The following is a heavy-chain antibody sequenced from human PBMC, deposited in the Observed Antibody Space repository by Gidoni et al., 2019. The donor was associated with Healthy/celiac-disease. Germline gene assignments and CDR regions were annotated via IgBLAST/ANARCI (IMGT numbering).Heavy chain of an antibody. V-gene: IGHV3-21*01. CDR3: ARGLYGSGSYSGLFFDY. D-gene: IGHD3-10*01. Sequence: EVQLVESGGGLVKPGGSLRLSCAASGFTFSSYSMNWVRQAPGKGLEWVSFISSSSSYIYYSDSVKGRFTISRDNAKNSLYLQMNSLRAEDTAVYYCARGLYGSGSYSGLFFDYWGQGTLVTVSS. CDR1: GFTFSSYS. CDR2: ISSSSSYI. J-gene: IGHJ4*02.